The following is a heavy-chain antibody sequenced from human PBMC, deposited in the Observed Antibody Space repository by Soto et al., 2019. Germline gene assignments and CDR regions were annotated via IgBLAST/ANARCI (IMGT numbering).Heavy chain of an antibody. Sequence: QVQVLESGGGVVQPGRSLRLSCAASGFTFSDYGMHWVRQAPGKGLEWVALISYDGSQTYYVDSVMGRFTISRDNSENTLWLQMNSLTAEDTAVYYCAKDGIAAVGTVPSFWGQGTLVIVSS. CDR2: ISYDGSQT. CDR3: AKDGIAAVGTVPSF. CDR1: GFTFSDYG. D-gene: IGHD6-13*01. J-gene: IGHJ4*02. V-gene: IGHV3-30*18.